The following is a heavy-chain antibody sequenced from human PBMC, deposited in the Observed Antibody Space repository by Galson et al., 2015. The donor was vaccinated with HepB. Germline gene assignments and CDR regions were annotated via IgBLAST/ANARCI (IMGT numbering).Heavy chain of an antibody. J-gene: IGHJ6*03. CDR3: AKAFSPSRQTSDQDNYDYYYLDV. V-gene: IGHV3-9*01. Sequence: SLRLSCAASGFTFDDYAMHWVRQAPGKGLEWVSGISWNSGSIGYADSVKGRFTISRDNAKNSLYLQMNSLRAEDTALYYCAKAFSPSRQTSDQDNYDYYYLDVWGKGTTFTVSS. CDR2: ISWNSGSI. CDR1: GFTFDDYA. D-gene: IGHD6-6*01.